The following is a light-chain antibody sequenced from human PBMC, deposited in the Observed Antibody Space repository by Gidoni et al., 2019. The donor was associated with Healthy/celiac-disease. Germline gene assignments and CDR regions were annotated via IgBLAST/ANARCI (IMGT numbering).Light chain of an antibody. V-gene: IGKV1-27*01. Sequence: DIQIPQSPSSLSASVGDRVTITCRASQGISNYLAWYQQKPGKVPKLLIYAASTLQSGVPSRFSGSGSGTDFTLTISSLQPEDVATYYCQKYNSAPFLTFGGGTKVEIK. CDR3: QKYNSAPFLT. J-gene: IGKJ4*01. CDR1: QGISNY. CDR2: AAS.